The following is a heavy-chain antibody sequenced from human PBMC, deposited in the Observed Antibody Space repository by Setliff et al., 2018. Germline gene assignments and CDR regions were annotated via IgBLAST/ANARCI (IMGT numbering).Heavy chain of an antibody. Sequence: PGESLKISCKGSGYSFSSYWIGWVRQMPGKGLGWMGIIFPGNSDTRYSPSFQGQVTISADKSISTAYLQWSSLKASDTAMYYCARESYDSSGYIYYFDYWGQGTLVTVSS. CDR3: ARESYDSSGYIYYFDY. J-gene: IGHJ4*02. V-gene: IGHV5-51*01. D-gene: IGHD3-22*01. CDR1: GYSFSSYW. CDR2: IFPGNSDT.